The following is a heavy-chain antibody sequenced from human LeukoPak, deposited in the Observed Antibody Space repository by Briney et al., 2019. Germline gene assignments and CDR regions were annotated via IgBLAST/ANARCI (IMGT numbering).Heavy chain of an antibody. CDR2: IYYSGST. Sequence: SETLSLTCTVSGGSISSYYWNWIRQPPGKGLEWIGYIYYSGSTNYNPSLKSRVTISVDTSKNRFSLKLTSMTAADTAVYYCARRSTSDAFDIWGQGTMVTVPS. CDR3: ARRSTSDAFDI. V-gene: IGHV4-59*08. CDR1: GGSISSYY. D-gene: IGHD2-15*01. J-gene: IGHJ3*02.